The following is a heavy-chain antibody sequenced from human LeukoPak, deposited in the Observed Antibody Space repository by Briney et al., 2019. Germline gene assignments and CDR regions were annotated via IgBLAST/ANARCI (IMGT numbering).Heavy chain of an antibody. CDR1: GGTFSSYA. Sequence: SVKVSRKASGGTFSSYAISWVRQAPGQGLEWMGGIIPIFGTANYAQKFQGRVTITADESTSTAYMELSSLRSEDTAVYYCARDSHYYDSSGYYNWGQGTLVTVSS. V-gene: IGHV1-69*13. CDR3: ARDSHYYDSSGYYN. CDR2: IIPIFGTA. D-gene: IGHD3-22*01. J-gene: IGHJ4*02.